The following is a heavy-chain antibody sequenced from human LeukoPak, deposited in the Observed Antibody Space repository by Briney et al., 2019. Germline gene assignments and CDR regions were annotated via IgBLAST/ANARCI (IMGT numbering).Heavy chain of an antibody. V-gene: IGHV5-51*01. CDR2: IYPSDSDT. CDR3: ARLARITGTNGHLDY. J-gene: IGHJ4*02. CDR1: GYSFTSYW. D-gene: IGHD1-20*01. Sequence: GESLKISCKGSGYSFTSYWIGWVRQMPGKGLEWMGIIYPSDSDTRYSPSFQGQVTISADKSISTAYLQWSSLKASDTAMYYCARLARITGTNGHLDYWGQGTLVTVSS.